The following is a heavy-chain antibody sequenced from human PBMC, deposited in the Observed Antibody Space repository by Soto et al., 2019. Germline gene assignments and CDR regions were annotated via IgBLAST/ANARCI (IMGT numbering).Heavy chain of an antibody. CDR2: ISGSGGSI. J-gene: IGHJ6*01. Sequence: EVQLLESGGGLVQPGGSLRLSCAASGFTFSSYAMSWVRHAPGKGLEWVSGISGSGGSIGYADSVKGRFTISRDNSNNTLSLQRNSLRGEDTAVYYCAKGLTSSSAHTYGMDVWGQGTTVTVAS. CDR1: GFTFSSYA. V-gene: IGHV3-23*01. D-gene: IGHD6-19*01. CDR3: AKGLTSSSAHTYGMDV.